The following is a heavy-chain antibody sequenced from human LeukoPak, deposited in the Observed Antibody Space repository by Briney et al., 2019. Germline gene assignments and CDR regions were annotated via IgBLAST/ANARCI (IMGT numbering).Heavy chain of an antibody. D-gene: IGHD6-13*01. CDR3: AKAGFYSSSWYSDY. Sequence: GGSLRLSCAASGFTFSSYAMSWVRQAPGKGLEWVSAISGSGGSTYYADSVKGRFTISRDNSKNTPYLQMNSLRAEDTAVYYCAKAGFYSSSWYSDYWGQGTLVTASS. V-gene: IGHV3-23*01. CDR1: GFTFSSYA. CDR2: ISGSGGST. J-gene: IGHJ4*02.